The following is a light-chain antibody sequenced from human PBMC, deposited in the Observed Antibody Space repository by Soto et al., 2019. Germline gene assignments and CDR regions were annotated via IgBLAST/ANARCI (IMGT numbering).Light chain of an antibody. CDR3: SSYTTSNTRQIV. V-gene: IGLV2-14*03. CDR1: SSDVGGYNY. CDR2: DVS. Sequence: QSALTQPASVSGSPGQWITISCTGTSSDVGGYNYVSWYQHHPGKAPKLLIYDVSNRPSGVSNRFSGSESDNTASLTISGLQPEDEADYYCSSYTTSNTRQIVFGTGTKVTVL. J-gene: IGLJ1*01.